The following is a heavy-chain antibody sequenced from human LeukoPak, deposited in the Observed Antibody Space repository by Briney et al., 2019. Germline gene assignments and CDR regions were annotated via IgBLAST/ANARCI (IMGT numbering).Heavy chain of an antibody. Sequence: PSETLSLTCTVSGDSITTYYWSWIRQPAGKGLEWIGRLSASGPTNYNPSLKSRVTMSVDTSKNQFSLNLSSVTAADTAVYYCARGSRYSSGGVRWFDPWGQGTLVTVSS. V-gene: IGHV4-4*07. D-gene: IGHD6-19*01. CDR2: LSASGPT. CDR1: GDSITTYY. J-gene: IGHJ5*02. CDR3: ARGSRYSSGGVRWFDP.